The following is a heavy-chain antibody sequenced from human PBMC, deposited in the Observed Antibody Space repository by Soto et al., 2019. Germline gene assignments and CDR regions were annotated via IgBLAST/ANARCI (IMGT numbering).Heavy chain of an antibody. D-gene: IGHD6-19*01. Sequence: SETLSLTCSVSGGSISGSYWSWIRQSPGKGLGWLGYVYYTGSTNYSPSLRSRVSISVDTSKNEFSLRLSSVTAADTAVYFCARSVAVPGAHIDYWGQGTQVTVSS. V-gene: IGHV4-59*01. CDR1: GGSISGSY. CDR3: ARSVAVPGAHIDY. J-gene: IGHJ4*02. CDR2: VYYTGST.